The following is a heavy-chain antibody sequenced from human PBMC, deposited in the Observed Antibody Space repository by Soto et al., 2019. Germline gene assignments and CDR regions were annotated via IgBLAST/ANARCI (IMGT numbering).Heavy chain of an antibody. V-gene: IGHV4-28*01. CDR1: GYSISSSNW. Sequence: LSLTCAVSGYSISSSNWWGWIRQPPGKGLEWIGYIYYSGSTYYNPSLKSRVTTSVDTSKNQFSLKLSSVTAVDTAVYYCARNLPLGYCSSTSCQRDYGMDVWGQGTTVTVSS. J-gene: IGHJ6*02. CDR2: IYYSGST. D-gene: IGHD2-2*01. CDR3: ARNLPLGYCSSTSCQRDYGMDV.